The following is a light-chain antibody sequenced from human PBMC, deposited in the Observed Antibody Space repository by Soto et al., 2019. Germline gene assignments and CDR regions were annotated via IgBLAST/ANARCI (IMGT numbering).Light chain of an antibody. J-gene: IGKJ5*01. CDR3: QQYGSSPLIS. Sequence: EIVLTQSPGTLSLSPVERATLSCRAIQSVSSIYLAWYQQKPGQAPRLLIYGASSRPTGIPDRFSGSGSGRDFTLTISGLEPEDFAVYYCQQYGSSPLISFGQGTRLEI. V-gene: IGKV3-20*01. CDR2: GAS. CDR1: QSVSSIY.